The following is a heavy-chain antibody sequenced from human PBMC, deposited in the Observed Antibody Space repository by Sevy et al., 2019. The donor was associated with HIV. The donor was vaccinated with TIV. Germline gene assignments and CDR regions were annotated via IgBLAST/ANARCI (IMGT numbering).Heavy chain of an antibody. CDR2: IYPGDSDT. CDR3: ARHPPCRSCTSCYADY. D-gene: IGHD2-2*01. Sequence: GESLKISCKGSGYSFTSYWIGWVRQMPGKGLEWMGIIYPGDSDTRYSPSFQGQVTISADKSISTAYLQWSSLKASDTSMYYCARHPPCRSCTSCYADYWGQGTPVTVSS. CDR1: GYSFTSYW. V-gene: IGHV5-51*01. J-gene: IGHJ4*02.